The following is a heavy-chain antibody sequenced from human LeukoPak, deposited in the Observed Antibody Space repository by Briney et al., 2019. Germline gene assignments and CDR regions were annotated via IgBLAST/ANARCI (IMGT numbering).Heavy chain of an antibody. CDR1: GFTFSSYA. CDR3: AKGYSSDWYYIQHY. V-gene: IGHV3-23*01. J-gene: IGHJ4*02. CDR2: ISGSGGST. Sequence: GGSLRLSCAASGFTFSSYAMSWVRQAPGKGLEWVSAISGSGGSTYYADSVKGRFTISRDNSKNTLYLQMNSLRAEDTAVYYCAKGYSSDWYYIQHYWGQGTLVTVSS. D-gene: IGHD6-19*01.